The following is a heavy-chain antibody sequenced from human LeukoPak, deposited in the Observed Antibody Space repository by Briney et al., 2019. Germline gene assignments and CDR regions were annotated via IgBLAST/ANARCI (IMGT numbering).Heavy chain of an antibody. CDR2: ISGSGGST. D-gene: IGHD4-17*01. CDR1: GFTFSSYA. Sequence: GGSLRLSCAASGFTFSSYAMSWVRQAPGKGLEWVSAISGSGGSTYYADSVKGRFTISRDNSKNTLYLQMNSLRAEDTAVYYCAKKGAYDNGDYGGGLNFDYWGQGTLVTVSS. V-gene: IGHV3-23*01. J-gene: IGHJ4*02. CDR3: AKKGAYDNGDYGGGLNFDY.